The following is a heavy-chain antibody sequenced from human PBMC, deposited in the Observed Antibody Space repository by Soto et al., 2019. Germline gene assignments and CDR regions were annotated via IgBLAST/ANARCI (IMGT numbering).Heavy chain of an antibody. CDR3: ASEATHSTGRGMDV. D-gene: IGHD2-8*02. CDR2: INSEGSSR. V-gene: IGHV3-74*01. Sequence: EVQLVESGGGSVQPGGSLRLHCAASGFTFSSHWMYWVRQAPGKGLFWVSRINSEGSSRRYADSVNGRFTVSRDNAKNTLYLQMNSLRAEDTAVYYCASEATHSTGRGMDVWGQGTLVTVSS. J-gene: IGHJ4*02. CDR1: GFTFSSHW.